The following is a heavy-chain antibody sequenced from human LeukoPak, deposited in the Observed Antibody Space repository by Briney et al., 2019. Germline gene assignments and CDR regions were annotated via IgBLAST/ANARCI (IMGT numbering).Heavy chain of an antibody. J-gene: IGHJ4*02. Sequence: GGSLRLSCAASGFTFSHYWMSWVRQSPGKGLECVANIKPDGSEKYYVDSVKGRFTISRDNAKNALYLEMNSLRAEDTAVYYCARERMYSGSGCSYPYYDYWGQGTLVTVSS. D-gene: IGHD3-10*01. V-gene: IGHV3-7*01. CDR1: GFTFSHYW. CDR2: IKPDGSEK. CDR3: ARERMYSGSGCSYPYYDY.